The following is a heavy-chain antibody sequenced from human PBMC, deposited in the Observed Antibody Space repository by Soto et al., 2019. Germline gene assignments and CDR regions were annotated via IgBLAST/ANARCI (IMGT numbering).Heavy chain of an antibody. CDR1: GFAFNYRL. J-gene: IGHJ4*02. CDR3: ARGGAMGVDY. D-gene: IGHD1-26*01. Sequence: GGSLRLSCTASGFAFNYRLIHWVRQAPGKGLVWVSRIDGPASTTNYADSVKGRFTTSRDNAKNIAFLHMNSLTDEDTAVYYCARGGAMGVDYWGQGTLVTVSS. V-gene: IGHV3-74*01. CDR2: IDGPASTT.